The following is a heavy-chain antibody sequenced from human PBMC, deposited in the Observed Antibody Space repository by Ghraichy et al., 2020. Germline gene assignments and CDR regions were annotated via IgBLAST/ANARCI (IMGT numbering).Heavy chain of an antibody. D-gene: IGHD2/OR15-2a*01. CDR1: GFTFRSHA. CDR3: ATRGEISALAY. J-gene: IGHJ4*02. V-gene: IGHV3-53*04. Sequence: GGSLRLSCAASGFTFRSHAMTWVRQPPGKGLDWVSIIHSGDTTYYADSVKGRFTISRHTSKNTLYLQMNSLRVEDTGVYFCATRGEISALAYWGQGTLVTVSS. CDR2: IHSGDTT.